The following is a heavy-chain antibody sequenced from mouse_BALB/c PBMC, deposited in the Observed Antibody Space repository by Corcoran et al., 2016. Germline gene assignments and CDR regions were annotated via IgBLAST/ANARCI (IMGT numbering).Heavy chain of an antibody. J-gene: IGHJ2*01. CDR3: ARRGWGLFDY. V-gene: IGHV1-26*01. CDR1: GYSFTGYY. Sequence: EVQLQQSGPELVKPGASVKISCKASGYSFTGYYMHWVKQSHVKSLEWIGRINPYNGATSYNQNFKDKASLTVDKSSSTAYMELHSLTSEDSAVYYCARRGWGLFDYWGQGTTLTVSS. CDR2: INPYNGAT.